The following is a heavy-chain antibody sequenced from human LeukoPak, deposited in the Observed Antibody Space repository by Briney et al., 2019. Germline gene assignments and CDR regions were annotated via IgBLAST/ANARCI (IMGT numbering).Heavy chain of an antibody. D-gene: IGHD3-22*01. V-gene: IGHV3-21*01. CDR1: GFTFSTYS. Sequence: GGSLRLSCAASGFTFSTYSMNWVRQAPGKGLEWVSSIGSSSSYIYYADSVQGRFTISRDNSKNTLYLQMNSLRAEDTAVYYCARDDSSGYYFNVDDAFDIWGQGTMVTVSS. CDR3: ARDDSSGYYFNVDDAFDI. J-gene: IGHJ3*02. CDR2: IGSSSSYI.